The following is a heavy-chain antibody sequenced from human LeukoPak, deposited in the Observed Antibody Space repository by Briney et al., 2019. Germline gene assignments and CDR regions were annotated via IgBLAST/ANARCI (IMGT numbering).Heavy chain of an antibody. V-gene: IGHV3-30*02. Sequence: GGSLRLSCAASGFTFSSYGMHWVRQAPGEGLEWVAYIQYDGSNEQYADSVKGRFSISRDSSKNILYLQMNSLRAEDTAVYYCAKDRCSNGIGCYYYYMDVWGKGTTVTISS. CDR2: IQYDGSNE. J-gene: IGHJ6*03. CDR3: AKDRCSNGIGCYYYYMDV. D-gene: IGHD2-8*01. CDR1: GFTFSSYG.